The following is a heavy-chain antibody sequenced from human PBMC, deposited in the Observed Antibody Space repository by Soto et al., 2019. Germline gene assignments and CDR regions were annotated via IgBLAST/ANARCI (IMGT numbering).Heavy chain of an antibody. V-gene: IGHV4-4*07. CDR2: IYTSGST. J-gene: IGHJ5*02. CDR1: GGSISSYD. D-gene: IGHD6-19*01. Sequence: QVQLQESGPGLVKPSETLSLTCTVSGGSISSYDWSWIRQPAGKVLEWIGRIYTSGSTNYNPSLKSRVTLSVYTSNNQFSLKLSSVTAADTAVYYFAIASGWGIAWAGKGGFDPWGQGTLVTVSS. CDR3: AIASGWGIAWAGKGGFDP.